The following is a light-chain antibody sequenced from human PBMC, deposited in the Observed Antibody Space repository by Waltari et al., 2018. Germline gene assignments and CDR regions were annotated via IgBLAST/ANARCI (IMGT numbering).Light chain of an antibody. CDR2: EGT. V-gene: IGLV2-23*01. CDR3: FSYADGRSLV. Sequence: QSALTQPASVSGSPGQSITISCTGSSTDLGSSTLVSWYQHHPDKAPKLLIYEGTERPSWTYRRFSASKSGNTASLTISTLQAEDEADYYCFSYADGRSLVFGGGTKLTVL. CDR1: STDLGSSTL. J-gene: IGLJ2*01.